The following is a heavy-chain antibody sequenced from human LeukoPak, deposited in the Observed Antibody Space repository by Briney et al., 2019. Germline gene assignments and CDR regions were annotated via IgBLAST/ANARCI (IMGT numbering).Heavy chain of an antibody. CDR3: AKPLRTIFGVVIRSPWFDP. CDR1: GFTFSSYA. D-gene: IGHD3-3*01. CDR2: ISGSGGST. V-gene: IGHV3-23*01. Sequence: PGGSLRLSCAASGFTFSSYAMSWVRQAPRKGLEWVSAISGSGGSTYYADSVKGRFTISRDNSKNTLYLQMNSLRAEDTAVYYCAKPLRTIFGVVIRSPWFDPWGQGTLVTVSS. J-gene: IGHJ5*02.